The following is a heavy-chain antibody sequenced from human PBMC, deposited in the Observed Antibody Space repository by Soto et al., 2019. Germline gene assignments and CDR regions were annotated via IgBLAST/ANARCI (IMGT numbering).Heavy chain of an antibody. D-gene: IGHD3-3*01. CDR2: ISSSSYI. J-gene: IGHJ6*03. V-gene: IGHV3-21*01. CDR1: GFTFSSYS. Sequence: GGSLRLSCAASGFTFSSYSMNWVRQAPGKGLEWVSSISSSSYIYYADSMKGRFTISRDNAKNSLYLQMNSLRAEDTAVYYCARAPRYDFWSGSAPAYYYMDVWGKGTTVTVSS. CDR3: ARAPRYDFWSGSAPAYYYMDV.